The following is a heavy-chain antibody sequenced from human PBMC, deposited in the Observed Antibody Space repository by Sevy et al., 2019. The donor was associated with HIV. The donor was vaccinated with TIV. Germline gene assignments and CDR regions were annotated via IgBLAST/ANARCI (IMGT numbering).Heavy chain of an antibody. D-gene: IGHD6-13*01. CDR3: AGEYSSGWSKAFDI. Sequence: SETLSLTCSISGGSSRSGTYYWSWIRQPAGKGLEWIGRVQTSGRTNYNPSLKSRVTISVDTSKNQFSLRLRSVTAADTAVYYCAGEYSSGWSKAFDIWGQGTMVTVSS. V-gene: IGHV4-61*02. J-gene: IGHJ3*02. CDR2: VQTSGRT. CDR1: GGSSRSGTYY.